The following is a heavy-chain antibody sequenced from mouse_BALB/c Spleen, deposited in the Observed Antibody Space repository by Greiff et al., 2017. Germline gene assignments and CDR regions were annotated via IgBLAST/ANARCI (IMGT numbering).Heavy chain of an antibody. Sequence: EVKLVEPGAGLVQPGGSLRLSCATSGFTFTDYYMSWVRQPPGKALEWLGFIRNKANGYTTEYSESVKGLFTISRDNYQSILYLQMNTLRAEDSATYVCERERGYDAMDGWGEGTSVTVSS. J-gene: IGHJ4*01. V-gene: IGHV7-3*02. CDR1: GFTFTDYY. CDR3: ERERGYDAMDG. CDR2: IRNKANGYTT.